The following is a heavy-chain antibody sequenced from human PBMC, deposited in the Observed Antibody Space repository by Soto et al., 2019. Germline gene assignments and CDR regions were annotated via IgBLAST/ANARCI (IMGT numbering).Heavy chain of an antibody. Sequence: GASVKVSCKASGGTSSNYPISWVRQAPGQGLEWMGGIIPIFGAANYAQKFQGRGTITADESTTTAYMELSSLRSDDTAVYYCARSRLAARPDLSGDILTYYLYGLDVWGQGTTVTVYS. V-gene: IGHV1-69*13. D-gene: IGHD6-6*01. J-gene: IGHJ6*02. CDR2: IIPIFGAA. CDR3: ARSRLAARPDLSGDILTYYLYGLDV. CDR1: GGTSSNYP.